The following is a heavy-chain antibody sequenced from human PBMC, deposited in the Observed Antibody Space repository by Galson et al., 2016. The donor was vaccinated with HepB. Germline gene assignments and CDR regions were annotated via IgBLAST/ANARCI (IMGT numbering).Heavy chain of an antibody. Sequence: ETLSLTCTVSGGSIRSGTFFWGWIRQPPGKGLEWIGSIFYSGSTYYNPSLKSRVTMSVDTSKNKFSLKLTSVTAADTAVYYCARLGGVEYWGQGTLVTVSS. CDR2: IFYSGST. D-gene: IGHD3-10*01. CDR1: GGSIRSGTFF. J-gene: IGHJ4*02. V-gene: IGHV4-39*01. CDR3: ARLGGVEY.